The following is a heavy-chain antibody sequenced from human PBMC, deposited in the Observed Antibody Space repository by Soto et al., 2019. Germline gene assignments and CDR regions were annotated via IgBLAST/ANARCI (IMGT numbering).Heavy chain of an antibody. Sequence: QVQLVQSGAEVKKPGASVKVSCKASGYTFTAYYMHWVRQAPGQGLEWMGWINPKSAGTNYAQNFQGRVTMTRDTSIRTAYMELSRLTSDDTAVYYCAREGGDGYNTRPAPFDYWGQGALVTVS. V-gene: IGHV1-2*02. CDR3: AREGGDGYNTRPAPFDY. CDR1: GYTFTAYY. D-gene: IGHD3-16*01. CDR2: INPKSAGT. J-gene: IGHJ4*02.